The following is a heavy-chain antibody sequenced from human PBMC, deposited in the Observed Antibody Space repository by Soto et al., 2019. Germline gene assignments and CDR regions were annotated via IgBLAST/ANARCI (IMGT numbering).Heavy chain of an antibody. CDR2: INPSGGST. CDR3: ASYYDSSGSLDY. J-gene: IGHJ4*02. Sequence: ASVKVSCKASGYTFTRYYMHWVRQAPGQELEWMGIINPSGGSTSYAQKFQGRVTMTRDTSTSTVYMELSSLRCEDTAVYYCASYYDSSGSLDYWGQGTLVTVSS. V-gene: IGHV1-46*01. CDR1: GYTFTRYY. D-gene: IGHD3-22*01.